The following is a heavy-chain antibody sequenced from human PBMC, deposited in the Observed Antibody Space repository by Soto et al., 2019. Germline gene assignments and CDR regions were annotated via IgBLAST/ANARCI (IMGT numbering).Heavy chain of an antibody. V-gene: IGHV5-51*01. J-gene: IGHJ4*02. CDR1: GYTFSTSW. Sequence: RGESLKICCKASGYTFSTSWIGWVRQRPGEGLEWMAIIYPADSDTRYRPSFQGQVTISTDKSISTAYLHWSSLKASDTSMYYCSSVHRAQLDYWGLRTLVTVSS. D-gene: IGHD6-6*01. CDR3: SSVHRAQLDY. CDR2: IYPADSDT.